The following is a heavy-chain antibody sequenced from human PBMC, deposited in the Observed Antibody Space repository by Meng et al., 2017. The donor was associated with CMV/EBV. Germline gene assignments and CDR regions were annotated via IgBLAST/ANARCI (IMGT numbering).Heavy chain of an antibody. Sequence: ASVKVSCKASGYTFTSYGISWVRQAPGQGLEWMGWISAYNGNTNYAQKLQGRVTMTTDTSTSTAYMELRSLRSDDTAVYYCARDPAAAATGYFQHWGQGTLVTVSS. CDR1: GYTFTSYG. D-gene: IGHD6-13*01. CDR2: ISAYNGNT. V-gene: IGHV1-18*01. CDR3: ARDPAAAATGYFQH. J-gene: IGHJ1*01.